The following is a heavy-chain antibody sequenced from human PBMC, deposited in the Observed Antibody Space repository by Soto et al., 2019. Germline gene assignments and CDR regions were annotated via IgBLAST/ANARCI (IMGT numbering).Heavy chain of an antibody. D-gene: IGHD1-26*01. J-gene: IGHJ3*02. V-gene: IGHV3-72*01. Sequence: EVQLVESGGGLVQPGGSLRLSCAASGLTFSDHYMDWVRQAPGKGLEWVGRTRNKATSYTAEYAASVRGRFSISRDDSKNSMYLQMNRLKTEDTAVYYFAVPSGATEGNDAFDIWGQGTMVTVSS. CDR1: GLTFSDHY. CDR3: AVPSGATEGNDAFDI. CDR2: TRNKATSYTA.